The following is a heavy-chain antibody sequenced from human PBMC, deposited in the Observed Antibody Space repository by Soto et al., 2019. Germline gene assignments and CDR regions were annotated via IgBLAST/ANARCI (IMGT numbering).Heavy chain of an antibody. CDR3: ARGRITIFGVVIIHGMDV. CDR1: GGTFSSYA. D-gene: IGHD3-3*01. CDR2: IIPIFGTA. V-gene: IGHV1-69*06. Sequence: QVQLVQSGAEVKKPGSSVKVSCKASGGTFSSYAISWVRQAPGQGLEWMGGIIPIFGTANYAQKFQGRVTMTTDTSTSTAYMELRSLRSDDTAVYYCARGRITIFGVVIIHGMDVWGQGTTVTVSS. J-gene: IGHJ6*02.